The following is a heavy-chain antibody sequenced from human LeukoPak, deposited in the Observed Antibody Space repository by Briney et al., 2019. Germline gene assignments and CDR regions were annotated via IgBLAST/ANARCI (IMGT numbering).Heavy chain of an antibody. CDR3: ARGSIYYGSGSYQAHFDY. D-gene: IGHD3-10*01. CDR2: IYYSGST. V-gene: IGHV4-59*01. J-gene: IGHJ4*02. CDR1: GGSISSYY. Sequence: SETLSLTCTVSGGSISSYYWSWIRQPPGKGLEWIGYIYYSGSTNYNPSLKSRVTISVDTSKNQFSLKLSSVTAADTAVYYCARGSIYYGSGSYQAHFDYWGQGTLVTVSS.